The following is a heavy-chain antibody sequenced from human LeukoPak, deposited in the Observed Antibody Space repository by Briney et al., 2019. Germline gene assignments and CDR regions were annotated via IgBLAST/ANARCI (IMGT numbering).Heavy chain of an antibody. CDR2: ISRDGNII. Sequence: GGSLRLSCAASGFTFSSYAMSWVRQAPGKGLEWLAHISRDGNIIVYADSVKGRFTISRDNAKQSVYLEMKSLRPEDTAVYYCARYVLLMDYWGQGTLVTVSS. D-gene: IGHD3-16*01. CDR1: GFTFSSYA. J-gene: IGHJ4*02. V-gene: IGHV3-48*01. CDR3: ARYVLLMDY.